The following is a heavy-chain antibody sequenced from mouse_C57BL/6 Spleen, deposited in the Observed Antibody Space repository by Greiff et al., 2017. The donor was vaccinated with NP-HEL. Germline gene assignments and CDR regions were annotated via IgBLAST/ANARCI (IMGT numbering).Heavy chain of an antibody. CDR3: AREGTRRAMDY. J-gene: IGHJ4*01. V-gene: IGHV5-4*01. CDR2: ISDGGSYT. Sequence: EVQLQESGGGLVKPGGSLKLSCAASGFTFSSYAMSWVRQTPEKRLEWVATISDGGSYTYYPDNVKGRFTISRDNAKNNLYLQMSHLKSEDTAMYYCAREGTRRAMDYWGQGTSVTVSS. CDR1: GFTFSSYA. D-gene: IGHD3-3*01.